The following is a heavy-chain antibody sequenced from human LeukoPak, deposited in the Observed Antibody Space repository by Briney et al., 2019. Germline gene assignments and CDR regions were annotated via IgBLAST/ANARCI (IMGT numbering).Heavy chain of an antibody. CDR2: IYYSGST. CDR1: GGSISSGDYY. D-gene: IGHD3-10*01. CDR3: ARGSFPYYYGSGYYYGMDV. J-gene: IGHJ6*02. V-gene: IGHV4-30-4*01. Sequence: SETLSLTCTVSGGSISSGDYYWSWIRQPPGKGLEWIGYIYYSGSTYYNPSLKSRVTISVDTSKNQFSLELSSVTAADTAVYYCARGSFPYYYGSGYYYGMDVWGQGTTVTVSS.